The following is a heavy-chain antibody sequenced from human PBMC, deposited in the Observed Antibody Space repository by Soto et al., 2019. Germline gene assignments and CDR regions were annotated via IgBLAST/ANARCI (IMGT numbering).Heavy chain of an antibody. Sequence: GGSLRLACVASEFTFSSYWMHWVRQVPGKGLVWVSRLNEDGSFTSYADSVKGRFSIFRDNAKKTLYLQMNSLSAEDSAVYYCARDLSGRADVWGQGTTVTVSS. CDR2: LNEDGSFT. CDR3: ARDLSGRADV. V-gene: IGHV3-74*03. D-gene: IGHD3-10*01. J-gene: IGHJ6*02. CDR1: EFTFSSYW.